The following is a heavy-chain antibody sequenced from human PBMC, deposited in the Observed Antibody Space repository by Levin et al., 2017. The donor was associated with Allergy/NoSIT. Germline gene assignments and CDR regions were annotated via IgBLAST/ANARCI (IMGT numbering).Heavy chain of an antibody. CDR3: ARGPQLELGTSWIRVQNWFDP. D-gene: IGHD1-7*01. Sequence: ASVKVSCKASGYTLTSYYIHWVRQAPGQGLEWMGLINTGGGASAYAQKFQGRVTMTRDTSTSTVYMEVSSLKSEDTAKYYCARGPQLELGTSWIRVQNWFDPWGQGTLVTVSS. CDR2: INTGGGAS. CDR1: GYTLTSYY. J-gene: IGHJ5*02. V-gene: IGHV1-46*01.